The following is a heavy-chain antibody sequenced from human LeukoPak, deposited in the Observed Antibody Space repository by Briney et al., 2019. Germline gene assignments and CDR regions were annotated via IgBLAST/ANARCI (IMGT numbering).Heavy chain of an antibody. Sequence: RPGGSLRLSCAASGFTFSSYAMSWVRQAPGKGLEWVSTISGSGASSYYADSVKGRFTISRDNSKNTLYLQMNSLRAEDTAVYYCAKSGWYEYFDYWGQGTLVTVSS. V-gene: IGHV3-23*01. CDR3: AKSGWYEYFDY. CDR1: GFTFSSYA. CDR2: ISGSGASS. J-gene: IGHJ4*02. D-gene: IGHD6-13*01.